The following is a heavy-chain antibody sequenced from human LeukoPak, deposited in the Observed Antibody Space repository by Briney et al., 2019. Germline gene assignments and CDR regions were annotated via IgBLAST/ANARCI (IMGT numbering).Heavy chain of an antibody. Sequence: GGSLRLSCVASGFTFSSDWMSWVRQAPGKGLEWVAIIKKDGSEKHYLDSVKGRFTISRDNAKNSLYVQMNSLRAEDTAVYYCAKGGTTGAYWGQGTLVTVSS. CDR3: AKGGTTGAY. V-gene: IGHV3-7*01. CDR2: IKKDGSEK. CDR1: GFTFSSDW. D-gene: IGHD4-17*01. J-gene: IGHJ4*02.